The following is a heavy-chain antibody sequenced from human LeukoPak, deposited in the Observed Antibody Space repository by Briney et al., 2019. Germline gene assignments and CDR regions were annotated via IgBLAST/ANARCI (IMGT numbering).Heavy chain of an antibody. Sequence: TGGSLRLSCAASGFTFSSYWMSWVRQAPGKGLEYVANINGDGSEKYYVDSVKGRFTISRANVRNSLFLQMSSLRVEDTAIYYCARDSSAEKGQQLANWGQGTLVTVST. CDR3: ARDSSAEKGQQLAN. V-gene: IGHV3-7*04. J-gene: IGHJ4*02. CDR2: INGDGSEK. D-gene: IGHD6-13*01. CDR1: GFTFSSYW.